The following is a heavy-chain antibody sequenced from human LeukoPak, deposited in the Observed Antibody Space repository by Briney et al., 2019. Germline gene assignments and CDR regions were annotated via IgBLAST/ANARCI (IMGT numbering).Heavy chain of an antibody. V-gene: IGHV3-30*02. CDR1: GFTFSSYG. J-gene: IGHJ4*02. D-gene: IGHD6-19*01. Sequence: GGSLRLSCAASGFTFSSYGMHWVRQAPGKGLEWVAVIWYDGSNKYYADSVKGRFTISRDNSKNTLYLQMNSLRAEDTAVYYCAKVLRPDKYSSGWYSGYFDYWGQGTLVTVSS. CDR3: AKVLRPDKYSSGWYSGYFDY. CDR2: IWYDGSNK.